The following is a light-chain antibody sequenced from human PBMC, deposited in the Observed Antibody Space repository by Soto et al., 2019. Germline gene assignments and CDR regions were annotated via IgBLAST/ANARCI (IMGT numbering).Light chain of an antibody. CDR1: TSDVGNYNL. J-gene: IGLJ3*02. CDR3: CSFARSNIWV. Sequence: QSVLTQPASVSGSPGQSITISCTGTTSDVGNYNLVSWYQQHPGKAPKVMIFEGSERPSGVSNRFSDSKSGNTASLTISGLQAEDAADYYCCSFARSNIWVFGGGTQLTVL. CDR2: EGS. V-gene: IGLV2-23*01.